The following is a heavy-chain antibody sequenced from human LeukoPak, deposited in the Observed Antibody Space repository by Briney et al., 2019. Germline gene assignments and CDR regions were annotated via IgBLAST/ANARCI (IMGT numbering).Heavy chain of an antibody. CDR1: GFTFSSYD. D-gene: IGHD3-22*01. CDR2: IGTAGDT. J-gene: IGHJ4*02. CDR3: ARAERGDYYDSSGYYALDY. Sequence: GGSLRLSCAASGFTFSSYDMHWVRQATGKGLEWVSAIGTAGDTYYPGSVKGRFTISRENAKNSLYLQMNSLRAGDTAVYYCARAERGDYYDSSGYYALDYWAREPWSPSPQ. V-gene: IGHV3-13*01.